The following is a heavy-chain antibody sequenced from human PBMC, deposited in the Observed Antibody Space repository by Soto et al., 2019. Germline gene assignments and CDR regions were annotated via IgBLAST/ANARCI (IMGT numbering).Heavy chain of an antibody. J-gene: IGHJ6*02. CDR2: MYKTGST. D-gene: IGHD2-21*02. CDR1: GGSMSRGDYY. Sequence: SETLSLTCTVSGGSMSRGDYYWSWIRQPPGKGLEWIGYMYKTGSTVYNPSFKSRVTISVDTSKNQFSLKLNSVTAADTAVYYCARDLWGYCGTDCYPLDVWGQGTTVTVSS. V-gene: IGHV4-61*08. CDR3: ARDLWGYCGTDCYPLDV.